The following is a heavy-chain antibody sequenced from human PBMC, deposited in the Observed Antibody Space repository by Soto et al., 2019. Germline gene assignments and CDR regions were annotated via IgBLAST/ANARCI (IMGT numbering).Heavy chain of an antibody. CDR3: ARSPSSGYSDALVG. J-gene: IGHJ4*02. CDR2: IYYRGST. D-gene: IGHD3-22*01. V-gene: IGHV4-59*01. Sequence: QVQLQESGPGLVKPSETLSLTCTVSGGSISSYYWSWIRQPPGKGLEWIGYIYYRGSTNYNPSLKSRVTISVDTSKNQFSLKLSSVTAADTAVYYCARSPSSGYSDALVGWGQGTLVTVSS. CDR1: GGSISSYY.